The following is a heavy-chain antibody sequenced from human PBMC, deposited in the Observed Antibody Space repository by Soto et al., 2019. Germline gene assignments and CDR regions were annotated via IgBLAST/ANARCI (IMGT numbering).Heavy chain of an antibody. D-gene: IGHD3-10*01. Sequence: QVQLVESGGGVVQPGRSLRLSCAASGFTFSSYGMHWVRQAPGKGLEWVAVISYDGSNKYYADSVKGRFTISRDNSKNTLYLQMNSLRAEDTGVYYCAKGELADCWGQGTLVTVSS. CDR2: ISYDGSNK. CDR1: GFTFSSYG. CDR3: AKGELADC. V-gene: IGHV3-30*18. J-gene: IGHJ4*02.